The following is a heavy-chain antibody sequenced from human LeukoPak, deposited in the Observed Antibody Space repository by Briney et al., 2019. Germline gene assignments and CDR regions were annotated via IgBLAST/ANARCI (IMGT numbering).Heavy chain of an antibody. CDR1: GFTFSSYS. J-gene: IGHJ4*02. D-gene: IGHD3-22*01. V-gene: IGHV3-21*01. CDR2: ISSSSSYI. CDR3: ARGTYDSSGYYLDDFDY. Sequence: GGSLRLSCAASGFTFSSYSMNWVRQAPGKGLEWVSSISSSSSYIYYADSVKGRFTISRDNAKNSLYLQMNSLRAEDTAVYYCARGTYDSSGYYLDDFDYWGQGTLVTVSS.